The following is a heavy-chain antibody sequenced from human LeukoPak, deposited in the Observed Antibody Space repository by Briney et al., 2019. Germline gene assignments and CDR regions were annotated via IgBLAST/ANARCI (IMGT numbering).Heavy chain of an antibody. CDR2: IFSNDEK. D-gene: IGHD3-16*01. CDR1: GFSLSNARVG. CDR3: ARITLGGYFDY. Sequence: SGPTLVNPTETLTLTCTVSGFSLSNARVGVSWIRQPPGKALEWLAYIFSNDEKSYSTSLRSRLTISKDTSKSQEVLTMTNMDPVDTATYYCARITLGGYFDYWGQGTLVTVSS. J-gene: IGHJ4*02. V-gene: IGHV2-26*01.